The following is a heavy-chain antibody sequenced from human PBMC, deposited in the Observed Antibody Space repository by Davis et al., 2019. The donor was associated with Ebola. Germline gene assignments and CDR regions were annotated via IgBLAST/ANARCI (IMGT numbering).Heavy chain of an antibody. Sequence: GESLKISCAASGFTFSSYAMSWVRQAPGKGLEWVSAISGSGGSTYYADSVKGRFTISRDNSKNTLYLQMNSLRAEDTAVYYCAKDARYSYARRYFDYWGQGTLVTVSS. J-gene: IGHJ4*02. CDR3: AKDARYSYARRYFDY. D-gene: IGHD5-18*01. CDR1: GFTFSSYA. V-gene: IGHV3-23*01. CDR2: ISGSGGST.